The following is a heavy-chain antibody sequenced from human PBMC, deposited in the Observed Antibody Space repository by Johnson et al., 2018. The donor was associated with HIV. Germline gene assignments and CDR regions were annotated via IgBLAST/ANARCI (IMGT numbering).Heavy chain of an antibody. CDR2: INVDGREK. Sequence: VQLVESGGGVVQPWTSLRLSCAASGFTFSDFRMSWVRQAPGRGLEWVANINVDGREKYYGDSVKGRFTISRDNSRDTLFLEMNSLRVEDTAVYYCAKRGDLYDSTASFDAFEVWGQGTMVTVSS. V-gene: IGHV3-7*01. CDR1: GFTFSDFR. J-gene: IGHJ3*01. CDR3: AKRGDLYDSTASFDAFEV. D-gene: IGHD5/OR15-5a*01.